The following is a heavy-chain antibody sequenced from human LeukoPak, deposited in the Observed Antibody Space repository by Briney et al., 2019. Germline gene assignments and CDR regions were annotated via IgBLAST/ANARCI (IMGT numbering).Heavy chain of an antibody. CDR1: GFIFSNYG. CDR3: AKDSWEVGATSEIDY. J-gene: IGHJ4*02. CDR2: IWYDASDK. Sequence: GCFLLLSGASSGFIFSNYGICLVRPAPREGLGWAAFIWYDASDKYYADSVKGRFTISRDNSKNKVYLQMNSLRAEDTAVYYCAKDSWEVGATSEIDYWGQGTLVTVSS. V-gene: IGHV3-30*02. D-gene: IGHD1-26*01.